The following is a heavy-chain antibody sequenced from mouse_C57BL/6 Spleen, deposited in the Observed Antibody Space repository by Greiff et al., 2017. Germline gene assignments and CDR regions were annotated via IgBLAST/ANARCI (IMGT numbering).Heavy chain of an antibody. CDR2: IRNKANGYTT. CDR3: ARSQGGAMDY. CDR1: GFTFTDYY. V-gene: IGHV7-3*01. J-gene: IGHJ4*01. Sequence: EVQLVESGGGLVQPGGSLSLSCAASGFTFTDYYMSWVRQPPGKALEWLGFIRNKANGYTTEYSASVKGRFTISRDNSQSILYLQMNALGAEDRYTYYSARSQGGAMDYWGQGTSVTVSS.